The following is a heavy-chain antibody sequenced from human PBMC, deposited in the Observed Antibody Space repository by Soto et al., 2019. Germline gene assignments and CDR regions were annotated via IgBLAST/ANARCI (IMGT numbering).Heavy chain of an antibody. CDR2: IIPILGIA. J-gene: IGHJ4*02. D-gene: IGHD6-19*01. CDR1: GGTFSSYT. V-gene: IGHV1-69*02. Sequence: QVQLVQSGAEVKKPGSSGKFSCKASGGTFSSYTISWVRQAPGQGLEWMGRIIPILGIANYAQKFQGRVTITADKSTSTAYMELSSLRSEDTAVYYCARGPGIAVADGFDYWGQGTLVTVSS. CDR3: ARGPGIAVADGFDY.